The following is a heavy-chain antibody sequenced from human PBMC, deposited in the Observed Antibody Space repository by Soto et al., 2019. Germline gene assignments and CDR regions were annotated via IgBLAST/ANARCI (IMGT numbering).Heavy chain of an antibody. Sequence: PGGSLRLSCAASGFTFSTYAMNWVRQAPGKGLEWVSGISGSGDSTYYADSVKGRFTVSRDNSKNTLYLQMNSLRAEDTAVYYCARDSVTIFGVVMGSGMDVWGQGTTVTVSS. CDR1: GFTFSTYA. D-gene: IGHD3-3*01. J-gene: IGHJ6*02. V-gene: IGHV3-23*01. CDR3: ARDSVTIFGVVMGSGMDV. CDR2: ISGSGDST.